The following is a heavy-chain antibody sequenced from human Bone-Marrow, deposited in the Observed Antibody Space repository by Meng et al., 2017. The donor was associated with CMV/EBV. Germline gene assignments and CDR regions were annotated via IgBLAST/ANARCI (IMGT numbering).Heavy chain of an antibody. CDR2: IIPILGIA. Sequence: SVKVSCKASGGTFSSYTISWVRQAPGQGLEWMGRIIPILGIANYAQKVQGRVTITADKSTSTAYMELSSLRSEDTAVYYCARDSSGSYYGHWGQGTLVTVSS. J-gene: IGHJ4*02. CDR1: GGTFSSYT. CDR3: ARDSSGSYYGH. D-gene: IGHD1-26*01. V-gene: IGHV1-69*04.